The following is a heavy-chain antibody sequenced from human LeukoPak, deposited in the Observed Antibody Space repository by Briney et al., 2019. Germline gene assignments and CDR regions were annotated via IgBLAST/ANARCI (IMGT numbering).Heavy chain of an antibody. J-gene: IGHJ4*02. V-gene: IGHV3-30*04. CDR1: GFTFSSYA. D-gene: IGHD4-17*01. Sequence: GRSLRLSCAASGFTFSSYAMHWVRQAPGKGLEWVAVISYDGSNKYYADSVKGRFTISRDNSKSTLYLQMNSLRAEDTAVYYCAKDLYKLTTVTTFGDYWGQGTLVTVSS. CDR2: ISYDGSNK. CDR3: AKDLYKLTTVTTFGDY.